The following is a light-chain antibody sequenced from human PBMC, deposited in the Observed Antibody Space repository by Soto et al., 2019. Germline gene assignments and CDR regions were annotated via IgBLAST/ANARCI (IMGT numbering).Light chain of an antibody. Sequence: EIVLTHCSRSLSFSPGERATLSCRASQSLTNSFIAWYQQKPGQAPRLLIYDTSSRATGIPDRFSGSGSGTDFTLTICRLEPEYFAVFCCQQYGTAGIIFGQGTRLEIK. CDR3: QQYGTAGII. CDR2: DTS. CDR1: QSLTNSF. V-gene: IGKV3-20*01. J-gene: IGKJ5*01.